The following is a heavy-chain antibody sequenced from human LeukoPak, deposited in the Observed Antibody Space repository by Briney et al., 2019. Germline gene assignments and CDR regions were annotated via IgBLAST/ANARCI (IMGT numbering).Heavy chain of an antibody. V-gene: IGHV3-53*01. J-gene: IGHJ4*02. CDR2: IFGAGTT. D-gene: IGHD1-14*01. Sequence: GGSLRLSCAASGFTLSGDYMSWVRQAPGKGLEWVSVIFGAGTTYYADSVKGRFTISRDNSKNTLYVQMNSLRAEDTAVYYCARDPDPPLYYFDYWGQGTLVTVSS. CDR3: ARDPDPPLYYFDY. CDR1: GFTLSGDY.